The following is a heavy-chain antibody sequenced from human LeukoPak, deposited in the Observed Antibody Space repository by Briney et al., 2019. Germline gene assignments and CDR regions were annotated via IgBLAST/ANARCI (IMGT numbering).Heavy chain of an antibody. CDR1: GFTFSSYA. V-gene: IGHV3-23*01. Sequence: GGSLRLSCAASGFTFSSYAMSWVRQAPGRGLEWVSAISANGDSTYYADSVKGRFTISRDNSKNTLYLQMNSLRAEDTAVYYCAKLGSSSCYSGCDCWGQGTLVSVSS. J-gene: IGHJ4*02. CDR3: AKLGSSSCYSGCDC. CDR2: ISANGDST. D-gene: IGHD2-2*01.